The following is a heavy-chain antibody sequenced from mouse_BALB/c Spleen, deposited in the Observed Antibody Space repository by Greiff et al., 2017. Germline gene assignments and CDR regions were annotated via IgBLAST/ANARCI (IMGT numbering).Heavy chain of an antibody. D-gene: IGHD1-2*01. Sequence: VQLQQSGAELVKPGASVKLSCTASGFNFKDTYMHWVKQRHEQGLEWIGRIDPANGNTKYDPKFQGKATITADTSSNTAYLQLSSLTSEDTAVYDGASRGPYGYYAMDYWGQGTSVTVSS. CDR2: IDPANGNT. CDR1: GFNFKDTY. J-gene: IGHJ4*01. CDR3: ASRGPYGYYAMDY. V-gene: IGHV14-3*02.